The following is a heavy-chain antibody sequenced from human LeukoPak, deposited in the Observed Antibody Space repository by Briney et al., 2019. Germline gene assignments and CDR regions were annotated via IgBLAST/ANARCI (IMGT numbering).Heavy chain of an antibody. V-gene: IGHV4-61*01. Sequence: SQTLSLTCTVSGGSVSSGSYYWSWIRQPPGEGLEWIGYIYDSGTTNYNPSLKSRVTISVDTSKNQFSLKLSSVAAADTAVYYCARDPSGYFNYWGQGTLVTVSS. D-gene: IGHD3-22*01. CDR2: IYDSGTT. CDR3: ARDPSGYFNY. CDR1: GGSVSSGSYY. J-gene: IGHJ4*02.